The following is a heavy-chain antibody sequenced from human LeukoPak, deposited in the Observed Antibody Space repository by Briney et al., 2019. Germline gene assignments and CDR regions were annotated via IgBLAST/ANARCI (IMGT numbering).Heavy chain of an antibody. CDR3: AGDILGAFDY. D-gene: IGHD3-16*01. Sequence: GGSLRLSCAASGFTFSSYAMHWVRQAPGKGLEWVAVISYDGSNKYYADSVKGRFTISRDNSKNTLYLQMNSLRAEETAVYYCAGDILGAFDYWGQGTLVTVSS. CDR2: ISYDGSNK. V-gene: IGHV3-30*04. J-gene: IGHJ4*02. CDR1: GFTFSSYA.